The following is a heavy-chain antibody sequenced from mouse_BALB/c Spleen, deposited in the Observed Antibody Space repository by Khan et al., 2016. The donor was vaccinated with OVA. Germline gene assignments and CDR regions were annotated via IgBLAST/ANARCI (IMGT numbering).Heavy chain of an antibody. CDR3: SRGNYYGYSIYD. D-gene: IGHD1-1*01. V-gene: IGHV3-2*02. CDR2: ISYSGRN. CDR1: GHSITSNYA. Sequence: EVQLQESGPGLVKPSQSLSLTCAVTGHSITSNYAWNWLRQFPGNKLEWMGYISYSGRNRYLPSLISRFSITRDTSQNQFFLQLNSACTEAITTYYFSRGNYYGYSIYDLGQVTSVTASS. J-gene: IGHJ4*01.